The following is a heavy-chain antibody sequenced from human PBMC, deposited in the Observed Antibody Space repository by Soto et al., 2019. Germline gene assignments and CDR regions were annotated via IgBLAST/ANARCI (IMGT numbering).Heavy chain of an antibody. CDR3: AKKYHYGSGTYLFYFDY. CDR2: INWSGDST. V-gene: IGHV3-23*01. CDR1: GFTFSNYA. J-gene: IGHJ4*02. Sequence: EVQLLESGGGLVQPGGSLRLSCAASGFTFSNYAMSWVRQAPGKGLEWVSTINWSGDSTYYADSVKGRFTISRDNSRNTLYLQINSLRAEDTAVYSCAKKYHYGSGTYLFYFDYWGQGTLVTVSS. D-gene: IGHD3-10*01.